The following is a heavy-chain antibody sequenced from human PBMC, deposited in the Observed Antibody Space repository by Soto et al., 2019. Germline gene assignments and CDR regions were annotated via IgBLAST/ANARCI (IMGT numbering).Heavy chain of an antibody. Sequence: LSLTCTVSGDSISTFYWGWMRQSPGKELEWIGYAYYTGSTNYNPSLKSRVTISVDRSKNQFSLKLTSANAADTAVYYCARGRTVRNYADDSSDYFYFFDYWGQGTQVTVSS. CDR2: AYYTGST. J-gene: IGHJ4*02. V-gene: IGHV4-59*01. CDR3: ARGRTVRNYADDSSDYFYFFDY. D-gene: IGHD3-22*01. CDR1: GDSISTFY.